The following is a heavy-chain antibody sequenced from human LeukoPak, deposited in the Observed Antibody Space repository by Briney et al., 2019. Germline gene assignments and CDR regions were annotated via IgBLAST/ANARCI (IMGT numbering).Heavy chain of an antibody. CDR2: IKQDGSEK. D-gene: IGHD6-19*01. CDR1: GFTFSSYW. J-gene: IGHJ4*02. Sequence: PGRSLRLSCAASGFTFSSYWMSWVRQAPGKGLEWVANIKQDGSEKYYVDSVKGRFTISRDNAKNSLYLQMNSLRAEDTAVYYCARDPGYSSGWYDIDYWGQGTLVTVSS. V-gene: IGHV3-7*01. CDR3: ARDPGYSSGWYDIDY.